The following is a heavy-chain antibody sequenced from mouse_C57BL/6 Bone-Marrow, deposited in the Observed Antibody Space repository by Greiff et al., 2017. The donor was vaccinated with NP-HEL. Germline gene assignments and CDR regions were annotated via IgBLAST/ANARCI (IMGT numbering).Heavy chain of an antibody. V-gene: IGHV1-64*01. D-gene: IGHD1-1*01. CDR2: IHPNSGST. CDR1: GYTFTSYW. J-gene: IGHJ2*01. Sequence: QVQLQQPGAELVKPGASVKLSCKASGYTFTSYWMHWVKQRPGQGLEWIGMIHPNSGSTNYNEKFKSKATLTVDKSSSTAYMQLSSLTSEDSAVYYCARWEVYYGPCDYWGQGTTLTVSS. CDR3: ARWEVYYGPCDY.